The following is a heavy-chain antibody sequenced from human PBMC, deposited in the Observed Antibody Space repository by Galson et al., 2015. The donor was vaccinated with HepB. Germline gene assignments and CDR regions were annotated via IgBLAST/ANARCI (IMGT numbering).Heavy chain of an antibody. V-gene: IGHV1-69*13. CDR3: ARGYCSGGSCYPNYYYYYMDV. J-gene: IGHJ6*03. CDR2: IIPIFSTA. Sequence: SVKVSCKASGGTFSSYAISWVRQAPGQGLEWMGGIIPIFSTANYAQKFQGRVTITADESTSTAYMELSSLRSEDTAVYYCARGYCSGGSCYPNYYYYYMDVWGKGTTVTVSS. CDR1: GGTFSSYA. D-gene: IGHD2-15*01.